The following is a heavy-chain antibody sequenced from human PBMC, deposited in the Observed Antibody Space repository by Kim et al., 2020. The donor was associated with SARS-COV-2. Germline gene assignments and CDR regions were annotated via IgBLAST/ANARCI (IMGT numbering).Heavy chain of an antibody. CDR2: ISWNSGSI. J-gene: IGHJ5*02. D-gene: IGHD3-3*01. CDR3: AKGSPPTYYDFWSGQNWFDP. V-gene: IGHV3-9*02. Sequence: GGSLRLSCAASGFTSGDYAMHWVRQAPGKGLEWVSGISWNSGSIGYADSVKGRFTISRDNAKNSLYLQMNSLRAEDTALYYCAKGSPPTYYDFWSGQNWFDPWSQGTLVTVSS. CDR1: GFTSGDYA.